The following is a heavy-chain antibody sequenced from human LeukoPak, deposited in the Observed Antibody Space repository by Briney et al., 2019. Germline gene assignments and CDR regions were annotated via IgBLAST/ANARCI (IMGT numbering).Heavy chain of an antibody. Sequence: KPSETLSLTCTVSGGSISSYYWSWIRQPPGKGLEWIGYIYYSGRTNYNPSLKSRVTISVDTSKNQFSLRLSSVTAADTAVYYCARDTYYYDSSGYPVGYFDYWGQGTLVTVSS. D-gene: IGHD3-22*01. CDR3: ARDTYYYDSSGYPVGYFDY. CDR2: IYYSGRT. V-gene: IGHV4-59*01. J-gene: IGHJ4*02. CDR1: GGSISSYY.